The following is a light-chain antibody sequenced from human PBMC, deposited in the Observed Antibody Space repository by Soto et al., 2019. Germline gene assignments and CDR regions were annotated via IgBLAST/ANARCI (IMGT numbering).Light chain of an antibody. CDR2: EDS. Sequence: QSALTQPASVAGSLGQSITLSCTETSSDVGSYNLVSWYQQHPGKAPKLMIYEDSKRPSGVSNRFSGSKSGYTASLTISGLQAEDEADYYCYSSATSRVLFGGGTKVTVL. J-gene: IGLJ2*01. CDR1: SSDVGSYNL. CDR3: YSSATSRVL. V-gene: IGLV2-23*01.